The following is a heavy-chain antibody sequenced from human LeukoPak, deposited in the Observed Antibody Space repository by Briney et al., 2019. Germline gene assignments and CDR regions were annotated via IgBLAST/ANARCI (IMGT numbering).Heavy chain of an antibody. CDR1: GYSISRGYY. D-gene: IGHD6-19*01. Sequence: SETLSLTCIVSGYSISRGYYWSWIRQPPGKGLEWIGEINHSGSTNYNPSLKSRVTISVDTSKNQFSLKLSSVTAADTAVYYCARRTAVAGMAFDYWGQGTLVTVSS. CDR2: INHSGST. V-gene: IGHV4-34*01. J-gene: IGHJ4*02. CDR3: ARRTAVAGMAFDY.